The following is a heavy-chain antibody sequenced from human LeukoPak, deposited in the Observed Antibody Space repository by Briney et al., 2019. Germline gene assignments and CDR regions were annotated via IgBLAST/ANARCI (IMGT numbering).Heavy chain of an antibody. CDR2: ISHSGST. CDR1: GGSISSRDW. V-gene: IGHV4-4*02. D-gene: IGHD3-3*01. J-gene: IGHJ6*02. Sequence: SETLSLTCAVSGGSISSRDWWTWVRQPPGKGQEWIGEISHSGSTNYNPSLKSRVTISVDTSKNQFSLKLSSLTAADTAVYYCATAYYDFWSGYYRPGYYYYGMDVWGQGTTVTVSS. CDR3: ATAYYDFWSGYYRPGYYYYGMDV.